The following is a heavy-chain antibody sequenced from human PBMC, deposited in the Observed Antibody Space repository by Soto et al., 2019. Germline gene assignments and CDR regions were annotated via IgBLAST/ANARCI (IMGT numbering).Heavy chain of an antibody. CDR3: ARGLYDSGSFYFDF. CDR1: GFNFIRKY. CDR2: LYSGGTT. D-gene: IGHD3-10*01. J-gene: IGHJ4*02. Sequence: EVQLVESGRGLIQPGGSLRLSCAASGFNFIRKYMIWVRQAPGKGLEWVSILYSGGTTYYADSVKGRFTISRDTSENTLYLQMNSLRAEDTAVYYCARGLYDSGSFYFDFWGQGTLVTVSS. V-gene: IGHV3-53*01.